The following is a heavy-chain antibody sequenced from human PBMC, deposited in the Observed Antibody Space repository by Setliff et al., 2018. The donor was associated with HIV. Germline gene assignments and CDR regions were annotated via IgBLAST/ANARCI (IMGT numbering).Heavy chain of an antibody. Sequence: SETLSLTCTVSGGSISSYYWSWIRQPPGKGLEWIGYIYYSGSTNYNPSLKSRVTISVDTSRDQFSLNLRSVTAADTAVYFCARLIHTGLLYFDFWGLGTLVTVSS. CDR2: IYYSGST. J-gene: IGHJ4*02. CDR1: GGSISSYY. V-gene: IGHV4-59*08. D-gene: IGHD2-8*02. CDR3: ARLIHTGLLYFDF.